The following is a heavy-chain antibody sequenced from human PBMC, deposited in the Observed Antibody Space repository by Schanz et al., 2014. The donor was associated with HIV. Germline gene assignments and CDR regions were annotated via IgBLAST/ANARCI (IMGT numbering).Heavy chain of an antibody. D-gene: IGHD3-10*01. J-gene: IGHJ4*02. CDR3: ARDNSGSIDY. V-gene: IGHV3-74*01. Sequence: DVQLVESGGGLIQPGESLRLSCVASGFTFGTRWMYWVRQGPGKGLAWVSYITPDGSVTYADSVKGRFTASRDNAKNTLYLQMNSLRAEDTAVYYCARDNSGSIDYWGQGTLVTVSS. CDR2: ITPDGSVT. CDR1: GFTFGTRW.